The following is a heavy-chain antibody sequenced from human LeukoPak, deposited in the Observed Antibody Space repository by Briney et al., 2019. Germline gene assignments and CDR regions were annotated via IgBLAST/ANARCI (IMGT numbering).Heavy chain of an antibody. J-gene: IGHJ6*02. CDR3: ATGLGYCSSTSCYEYFYYYYYGMDV. D-gene: IGHD2-2*01. V-gene: IGHV1-8*01. CDR2: VNPNSGNT. Sequence: ASVKVSCKASGYTFTSYDINWVRQATGQGLEWMGWVNPNSGNTGYAQKFQGRVTMTRNTSISTAYMELSSLRSEDTAVYYCATGLGYCSSTSCYEYFYYYYYGMDVWGQGTTVTVSS. CDR1: GYTFTSYD.